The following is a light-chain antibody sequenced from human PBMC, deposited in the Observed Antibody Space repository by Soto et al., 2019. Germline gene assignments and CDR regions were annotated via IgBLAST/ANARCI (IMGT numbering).Light chain of an antibody. J-gene: IGLJ1*01. Sequence: SYELTQPPSVSVAPGKTARITCGGNNMGSKSVHWYQQKPGQAPVLVIYYDSDRPSGIPERFSGSNSGNTATLTISRVEAGVEADYYCQVWDSSSDHYVFGTGTKLTVL. V-gene: IGLV3-21*04. CDR2: YDS. CDR3: QVWDSSSDHYV. CDR1: NMGSKS.